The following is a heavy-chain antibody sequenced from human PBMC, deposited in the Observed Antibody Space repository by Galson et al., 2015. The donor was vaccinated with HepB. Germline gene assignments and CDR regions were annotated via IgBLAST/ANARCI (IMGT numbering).Heavy chain of an antibody. D-gene: IGHD5-24*01. CDR2: ISSTSTYI. V-gene: IGHV3-21*06. CDR3: ARDPDRDGYNWGYYYDYGLDV. J-gene: IGHJ6*02. CDR1: GFTLSSYT. Sequence: SLRLSCAASGFTLSSYTMNWVRQAPGKGLEWVSSISSTSTYIYYADSVKGRFTISRDNAKNSLYLQMNYMRVEDTAVYYCARDPDRDGYNWGYYYDYGLDVWGQGTTVTVSS.